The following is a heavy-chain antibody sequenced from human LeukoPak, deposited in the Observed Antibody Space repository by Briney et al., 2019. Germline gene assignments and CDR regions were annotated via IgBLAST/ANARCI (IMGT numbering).Heavy chain of an antibody. CDR2: ISSSGSTI. J-gene: IGHJ6*04. CDR1: GFTFSSYW. Sequence: GGSLRLSCAASGFTFSSYWMSWVRQAPGKGLEWVSYISSSGSTIYYADSVKGRFTISRDNAKNSLYLQMNSLRAEDTAVYYCAELSITMIGGVWGKGTTVTISS. V-gene: IGHV3-48*04. D-gene: IGHD3-10*02. CDR3: AELSITMIGGV.